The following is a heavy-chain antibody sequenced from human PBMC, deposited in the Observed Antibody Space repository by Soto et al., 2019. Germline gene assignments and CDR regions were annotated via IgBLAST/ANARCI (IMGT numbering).Heavy chain of an antibody. D-gene: IGHD1-1*01. CDR1: GGSISSGGYS. Sequence: QLQLQESGSGLVRPSQTLSLTCAVSGGSISSGGYSWNWIRQPPGKGLEWIGYIYHSGSTPYNPSPTRRAPLSVDKSTSQFPLTLTAVAASATAVYYCARDQLAGNWFDPWGKGTLVTVSS. V-gene: IGHV4-30-2*01. J-gene: IGHJ5*02. CDR2: IYHSGST. CDR3: ARDQLAGNWFDP.